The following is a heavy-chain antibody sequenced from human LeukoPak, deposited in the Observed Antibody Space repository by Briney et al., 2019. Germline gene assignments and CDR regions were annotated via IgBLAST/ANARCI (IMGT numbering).Heavy chain of an antibody. J-gene: IGHJ4*02. Sequence: GGSLRLSCAASGFTFSSYWMHWVRQAPGKGLVWVSRINSDGSSTSYADSVKGRFTISRDNAKNTLYLQMNSLRAEDTAVYYCARSDYGPGPPIDYWGQGTLVTVSS. CDR1: GFTFSSYW. V-gene: IGHV3-74*01. D-gene: IGHD3-10*01. CDR3: ARSDYGPGPPIDY. CDR2: INSDGSST.